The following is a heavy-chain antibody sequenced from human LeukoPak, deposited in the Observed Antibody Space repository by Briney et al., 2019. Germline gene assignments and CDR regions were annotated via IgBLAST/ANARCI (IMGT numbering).Heavy chain of an antibody. D-gene: IGHD5-18*01. CDR2: IYYSGST. CDR1: DGSISSYS. Sequence: KPSETLSLNCTVADGSISSYSWSWIRQPPGKGLEWIGYIYYSGSTNYNPSLKSRVTISVDTSKNQFSLKLSSVTAADRAVYSCARGYGYLDVWGQGTTVTVSS. V-gene: IGHV4-59*01. CDR3: ARGYGYLDV. J-gene: IGHJ6*02.